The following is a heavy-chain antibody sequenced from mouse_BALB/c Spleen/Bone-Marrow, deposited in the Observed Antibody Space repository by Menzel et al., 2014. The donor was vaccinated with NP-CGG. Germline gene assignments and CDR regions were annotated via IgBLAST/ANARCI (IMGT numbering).Heavy chain of an antibody. CDR2: IYPGNSDT. Sequence: EVQLQQSGTVLARPGASVKMSCKASGYSFTSYWMHWVKQRPGQGLEWIGAIYPGNSDTSYNQKFKGKAKLTAFTSASTAYMELSSLTNEDSAVYYCTREGGQFAYWGQGTLVTVSA. CDR1: GYSFTSYW. V-gene: IGHV1-5*01. CDR3: TREGGQFAY. J-gene: IGHJ3*01. D-gene: IGHD3-3*01.